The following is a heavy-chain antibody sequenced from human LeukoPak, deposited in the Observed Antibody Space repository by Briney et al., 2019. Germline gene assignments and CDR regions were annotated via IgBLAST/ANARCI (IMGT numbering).Heavy chain of an antibody. Sequence: SETLSLTCAVYGVSFSGYYWSWLRQPPGKGLEWIGEINHSGSTHYNPSLNSRVTISVDTSKNHLSLKLSSVTAADTAVYYCARGSDRPIFGVVIIPRPVFDYWGQGTLVTVSS. CDR1: GVSFSGYY. D-gene: IGHD3-3*01. V-gene: IGHV4-34*01. J-gene: IGHJ4*02. CDR2: INHSGST. CDR3: ARGSDRPIFGVVIIPRPVFDY.